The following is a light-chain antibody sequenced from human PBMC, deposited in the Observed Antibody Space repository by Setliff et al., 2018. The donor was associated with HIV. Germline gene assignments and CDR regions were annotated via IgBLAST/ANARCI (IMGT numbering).Light chain of an antibody. J-gene: IGLJ2*01. CDR3: CSFAGSYTSYVL. CDR1: SGDFGSYDY. V-gene: IGLV2-11*01. Sequence: QSALTQPRSVSGSPGQSVTISCTGTSGDFGSYDYVSWYQHHPGKAPKLMIYDVSKRPSGVPDRFSGSRSGNTASLTISGLQAEDEADYYCCSFAGSYTSYVLFGGGTKVTVL. CDR2: DVS.